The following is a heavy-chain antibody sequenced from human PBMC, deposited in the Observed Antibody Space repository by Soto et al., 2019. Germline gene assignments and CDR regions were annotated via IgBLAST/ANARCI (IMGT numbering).Heavy chain of an antibody. Sequence: GGSLRLSCAASGFTFSSYAMSWVRQGPGKGLEWVSGISGSGESTYYADSVKGRFTISRDNSKNTLYLQMNGLRAEDTAVYYCAKDYSSGSYYFDYWGQGTLVTVSS. D-gene: IGHD6-19*01. J-gene: IGHJ4*02. CDR1: GFTFSSYA. CDR3: AKDYSSGSYYFDY. V-gene: IGHV3-23*01. CDR2: ISGSGEST.